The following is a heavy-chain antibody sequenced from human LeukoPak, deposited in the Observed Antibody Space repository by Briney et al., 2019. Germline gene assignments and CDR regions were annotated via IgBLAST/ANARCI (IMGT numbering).Heavy chain of an antibody. V-gene: IGHV7-4-1*02. CDR3: ASKYNWNDLDAFDI. D-gene: IGHD1-1*01. CDR1: GYTSTSYA. Sequence: ASVKVSCKASGYTSTSYAMNWVRQAPGQGLEWMGWINTNTGNPTYAQGFTGRFVFSLDTSVSTAYLQISSLKAEDTAVYYCASKYNWNDLDAFDIWGQGTMVTVSS. J-gene: IGHJ3*02. CDR2: INTNTGNP.